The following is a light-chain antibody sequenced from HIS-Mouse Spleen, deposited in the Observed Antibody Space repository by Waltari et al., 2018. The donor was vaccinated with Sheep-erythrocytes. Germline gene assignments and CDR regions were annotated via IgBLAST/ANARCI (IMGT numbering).Light chain of an antibody. CDR1: SSAVGGYHY. Sequence: QSALPQPPSASGSPGQSVPISCTGTSSAVGGYHYVPWYQQHPGKAPKLMIYEVSKRPSGVPDRFSGSKSGNTASLTVSGLQAEDEADYYCSSYAGSNNWVFGGGTKLTVL. V-gene: IGLV2-8*01. CDR2: EVS. J-gene: IGLJ3*02. CDR3: SSYAGSNNWV.